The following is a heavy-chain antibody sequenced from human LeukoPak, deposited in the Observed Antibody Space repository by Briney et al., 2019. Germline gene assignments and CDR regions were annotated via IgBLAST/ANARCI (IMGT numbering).Heavy chain of an antibody. D-gene: IGHD3-22*01. CDR3: ARARLTYYYDSSGYFERDYYFDY. J-gene: IGHJ4*02. Sequence: GGSLRLSCAASGFTFSSYDMPWVRQATGKGLEWVSAIGTAGDTYYPGSVKGRFTISRENAKNSLYLQMNSLRAGDTAVYYCARARLTYYYDSSGYFERDYYFDYWGQGTLVTVSS. V-gene: IGHV3-13*01. CDR1: GFTFSSYD. CDR2: IGTAGDT.